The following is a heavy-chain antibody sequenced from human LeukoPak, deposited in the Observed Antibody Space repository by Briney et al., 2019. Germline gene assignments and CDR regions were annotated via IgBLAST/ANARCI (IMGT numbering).Heavy chain of an antibody. CDR2: IGTRRTSI. V-gene: IGHV3-21*01. CDR1: GFTFSSYS. D-gene: IGHD3-10*01. Sequence: GGSLRLSCAASGFTFSSYSMNWVRQTPGKGLEWVSSIGTRRTSIYYADSVKGRFTISRDNAKNALYLQINSLRAEDTAVYYCAREYRGSRRSDAFDIWGQGTMVTVSS. J-gene: IGHJ3*02. CDR3: AREYRGSRRSDAFDI.